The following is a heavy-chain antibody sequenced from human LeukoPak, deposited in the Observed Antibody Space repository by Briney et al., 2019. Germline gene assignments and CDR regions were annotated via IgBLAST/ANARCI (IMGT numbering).Heavy chain of an antibody. CDR3: AREISVYDFWSGYYVFDY. J-gene: IGHJ4*02. V-gene: IGHV3-30*04. CDR2: ISYDGSNK. CDR1: GFTFSSYA. Sequence: QPGGSLRLSCAASGFTFSSYAMHWVRQAPGKGLEWVAVISYDGSNKYYADSVKGRFTISRDNSKNTLYLQMNSLRAEDTAVYYCAREISVYDFWSGYYVFDYWGQGTLVTVSS. D-gene: IGHD3-3*01.